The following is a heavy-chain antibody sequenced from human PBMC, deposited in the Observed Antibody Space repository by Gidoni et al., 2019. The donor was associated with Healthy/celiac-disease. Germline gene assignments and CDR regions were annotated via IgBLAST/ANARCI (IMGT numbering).Heavy chain of an antibody. Sequence: QVQLQQWGAGLLKPSETLSLTCAVYGGSFSGYYWSWIRQPPGKGLEWIGEINHSGSTNYNPSLKSRVTISVDTSKNQFSLKLSSVTAADTAVYYCATLFSSTLKDYWGQGTLVTVSS. CDR1: GGSFSGYY. V-gene: IGHV4-34*01. J-gene: IGHJ4*02. CDR3: ATLFSSTLKDY. D-gene: IGHD2-2*01. CDR2: INHSGST.